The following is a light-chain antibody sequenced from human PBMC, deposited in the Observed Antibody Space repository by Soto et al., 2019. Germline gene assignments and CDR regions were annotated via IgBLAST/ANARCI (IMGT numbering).Light chain of an antibody. J-gene: IGKJ4*01. CDR3: QQLDRYPFT. V-gene: IGKV1-9*01. Sequence: DIQLTQSPSFLSASVGDRVTMTCRASLGISGYLAWYQQKPGKVPRLLIYSASSLQSGVPSRFSGSGSGTEFTLTPSSLQPEDFASYYCQQLDRYPFTFGGGTKVEI. CDR2: SAS. CDR1: LGISGY.